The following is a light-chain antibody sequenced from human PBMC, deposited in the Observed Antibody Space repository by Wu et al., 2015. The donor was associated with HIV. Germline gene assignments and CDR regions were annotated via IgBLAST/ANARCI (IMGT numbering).Light chain of an antibody. CDR3: QHRSNWRDT. CDR2: DAS. CDR1: QSVGSY. V-gene: IGKV3-11*01. Sequence: EIVLTQSPATLSLSPGERATLSCRASQSVGSYLAWYQQKPGQAPRLLIYDASNRATGIPGRFTGSGSGTDFTLTISSLEPEDFAVYYCQHRSNWRDTFGQGTRLEIK. J-gene: IGKJ5*01.